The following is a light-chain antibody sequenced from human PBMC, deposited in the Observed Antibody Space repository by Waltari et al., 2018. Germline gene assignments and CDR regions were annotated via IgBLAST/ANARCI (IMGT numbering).Light chain of an antibody. CDR3: QHYVRLPAT. Sequence: EIVLTQSPGTLSLSPGERATPSCRASQSVGTSLAWYQQKRGQAPRLLIYGTFSRATGIPDRFSGSGSGTDFSLTISRLEPEDYAVYYCQHYVRLPATFGQGTKVEIK. CDR2: GTF. V-gene: IGKV3-20*01. CDR1: QSVGTS. J-gene: IGKJ1*01.